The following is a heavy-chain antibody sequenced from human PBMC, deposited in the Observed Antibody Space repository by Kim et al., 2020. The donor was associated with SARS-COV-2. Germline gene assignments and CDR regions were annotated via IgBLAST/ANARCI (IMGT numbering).Heavy chain of an antibody. D-gene: IGHD3-22*01. Sequence: SETLSLTCTVSGYSISSGYYWGWIRQPPGKGLEWIGSIYHSGSTYYNPSLKSRVTISVDTSKKQFSLKLSSVTAADTAVYYCARVGVGYYYDSSGYSHFDYWGQGTLVTVSS. CDR2: IYHSGST. CDR3: ARVGVGYYYDSSGYSHFDY. J-gene: IGHJ4*02. V-gene: IGHV4-38-2*02. CDR1: GYSISSGYY.